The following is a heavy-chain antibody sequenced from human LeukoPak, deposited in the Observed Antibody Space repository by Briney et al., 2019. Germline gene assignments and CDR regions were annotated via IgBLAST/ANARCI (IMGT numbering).Heavy chain of an antibody. V-gene: IGHV4-30-2*01. Sequence: SETLSLTCAVSGGSISSGGYSWSWIRQPPGKGLEWIGYIYHSGSTYYNPSLKSRVTISVDRSKNQFSLKLSSVTAADTAVYYCAGSSSSTQYGGYFDYWGQGTLVTVSS. CDR1: GGSISSGGYS. CDR3: AGSSSSTQYGGYFDY. D-gene: IGHD6-13*01. J-gene: IGHJ4*02. CDR2: IYHSGST.